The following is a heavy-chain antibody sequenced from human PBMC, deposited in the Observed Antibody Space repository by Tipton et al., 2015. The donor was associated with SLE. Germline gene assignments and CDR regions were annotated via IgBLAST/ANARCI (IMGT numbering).Heavy chain of an antibody. CDR3: ARESIAAASLYFDY. Sequence: LRLSCAVYGGSFSGYYWSWIRQPPGKGLEWIGEINHSGSTNYNPSLKSRVTISVDTSKNQFSLKLSSVTAADTAVYYCARESIAAASLYFDYWGQGTLVTVSS. D-gene: IGHD6-13*01. V-gene: IGHV4-34*01. CDR1: GGSFSGYY. CDR2: INHSGST. J-gene: IGHJ4*02.